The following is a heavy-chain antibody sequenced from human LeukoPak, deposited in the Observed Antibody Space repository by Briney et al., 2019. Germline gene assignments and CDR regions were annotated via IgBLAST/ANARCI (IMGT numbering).Heavy chain of an antibody. Sequence: PGGSLRLSCAASGFTFSSYAMSWVRQAPGKGLEWVSAISGSGGSTYYADSVKGRFTISRDNSKNTLYLQMNSLRAEDTAVYYCAKGPMIVVVITYNDYWGQGTLVTVSS. CDR3: AKGPMIVVVITYNDY. CDR1: GFTFSSYA. J-gene: IGHJ4*02. CDR2: ISGSGGST. D-gene: IGHD3-22*01. V-gene: IGHV3-23*01.